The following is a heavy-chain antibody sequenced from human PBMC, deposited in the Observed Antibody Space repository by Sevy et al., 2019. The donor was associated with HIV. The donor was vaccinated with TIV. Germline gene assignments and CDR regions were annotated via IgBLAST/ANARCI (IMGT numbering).Heavy chain of an antibody. D-gene: IGHD1-20*01. V-gene: IGHV3-23*01. CDR1: GFTFSSYA. CDR3: ARDGYKPSVGDENYYYYYMDV. Sequence: GGSLRLSCAASGFTFSSYAMSWVRQAPGKGLEWVSAISGSGGSTYYAVSVKVRFTISRDNSKNTLYLQMNSLRAEDTAVYYCARDGYKPSVGDENYYYYYMDVWGKGTTVTVSS. CDR2: ISGSGGST. J-gene: IGHJ6*03.